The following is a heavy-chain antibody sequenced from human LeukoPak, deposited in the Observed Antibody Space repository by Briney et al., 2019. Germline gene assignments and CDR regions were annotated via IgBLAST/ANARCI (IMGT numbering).Heavy chain of an antibody. V-gene: IGHV1-8*03. D-gene: IGHD6-6*01. CDR1: GYTFTSYD. J-gene: IGHJ6*03. CDR3: ARAQGRKIRSYYYYYMDV. CDR2: MNPNSGNT. Sequence: GASVKVSCKASGYTFTSYDINWVRQAPGQGLEWMGWMNPNSGNTGYAQKFQGRVTITRNTSISTAYMELSSLRSEDTAVYYCARAQGRKIRSYYYYYMDVWGKGTTVTVSS.